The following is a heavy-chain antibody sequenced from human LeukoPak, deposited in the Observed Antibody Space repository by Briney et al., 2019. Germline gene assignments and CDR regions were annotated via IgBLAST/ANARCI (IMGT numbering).Heavy chain of an antibody. CDR1: GYIFTSYG. J-gene: IGHJ6*03. CDR3: AKAGPPIHYYYMDV. CDR2: ISSYNGNT. Sequence: ASVKVSCKASGYIFTSYGINWVRQAPGQGLEWMRWISSYNGNTHYAQILQGRVTMTTDTSTSTAYMELRSLRSDDTAVYYCAKAGPPIHYYYMDVWGKGTTVTISS. V-gene: IGHV1-18*01.